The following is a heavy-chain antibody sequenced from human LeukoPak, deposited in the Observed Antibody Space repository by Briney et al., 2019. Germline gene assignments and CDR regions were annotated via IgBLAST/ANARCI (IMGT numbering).Heavy chain of an antibody. CDR3: ARSRWSGYLAVVYFDY. J-gene: IGHJ4*02. D-gene: IGHD3-3*01. Sequence: ASVKVSCKASGYTFTGYYMHWVRQAPGQGLEWMGWINPNSGRTNYAQKFQGRVTMTRDTSISTAYMELSRLRSDDTAVYYCARSRWSGYLAVVYFDYWGQGTLVTVSS. CDR2: INPNSGRT. CDR1: GYTFTGYY. V-gene: IGHV1-2*02.